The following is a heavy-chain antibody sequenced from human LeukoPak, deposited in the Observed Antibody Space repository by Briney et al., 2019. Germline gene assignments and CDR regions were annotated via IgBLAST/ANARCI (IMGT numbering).Heavy chain of an antibody. CDR2: ITPNDGGT. CDR1: GYTFTNYF. Sequence: ASVKVSCKASGYTFTNYFMHWVRQAPGQGLEWMGIITPNDGGTSYAQRFQGRVTMTRDTSTSTVHMELSSPRSEDTAVYYCARVGHPGAFDIWGQGTMVTVSS. J-gene: IGHJ3*02. V-gene: IGHV1-46*01. CDR3: ARVGHPGAFDI.